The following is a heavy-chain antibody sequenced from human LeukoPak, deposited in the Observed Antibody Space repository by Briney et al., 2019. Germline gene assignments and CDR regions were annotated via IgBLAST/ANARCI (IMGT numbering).Heavy chain of an antibody. CDR1: GFSISIGYY. CDR2: ALHSGHT. V-gene: IGHV4-38-2*02. Sequence: SETLSLTCSVSGFSISIGYYWGWIRQPPGKGLEWIGNALHSGHTFYNPSLKSRVAISLDTSRNQLSMRLSSVTAADTAVYYCAMITVTTGVDSWGQGTLVTVSS. D-gene: IGHD4-17*01. CDR3: AMITVTTGVDS. J-gene: IGHJ4*02.